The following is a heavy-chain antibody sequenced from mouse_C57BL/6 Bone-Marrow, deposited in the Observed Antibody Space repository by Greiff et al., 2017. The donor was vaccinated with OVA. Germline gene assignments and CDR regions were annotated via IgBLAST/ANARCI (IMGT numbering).Heavy chain of an antibody. V-gene: IGHV2-9-1*01. CDR2: IWTGGGT. CDR1: GFSLTSYA. J-gene: IGHJ2*01. CDR3: ARTSYYYGKGLDY. D-gene: IGHD1-1*01. Sequence: VHLVESGPGLVAPSQSLSITCTVSGFSLTSYAISWVRQPPGKGLEWLGVIWTGGGTNYNSALKSRLSISKDNSKSQVFLKMNSLQTDDTARYYCARTSYYYGKGLDYWGQGTTLTVSS.